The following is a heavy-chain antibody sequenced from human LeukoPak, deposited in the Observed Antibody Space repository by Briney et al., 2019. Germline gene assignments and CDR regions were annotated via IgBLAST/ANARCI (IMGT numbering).Heavy chain of an antibody. CDR2: ISGSGGST. D-gene: IGHD4-17*01. CDR3: AKDYYGDYFGYFDY. CDR1: GFTFSSYA. Sequence: PGGSLRLSCAASGFTFSSYAMSWVRQAPGKGLEGGSAISGSGGSTYYADSVKGRFTISRDNSKNTLYLQMNSLRAEDTAVYYCAKDYYGDYFGYFDYWGQGTLVTVSS. V-gene: IGHV3-23*01. J-gene: IGHJ4*02.